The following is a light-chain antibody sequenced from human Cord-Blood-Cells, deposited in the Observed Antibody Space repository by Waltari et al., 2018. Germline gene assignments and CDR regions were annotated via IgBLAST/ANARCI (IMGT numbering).Light chain of an antibody. CDR2: GAS. J-gene: IGKJ1*01. CDR3: QQYGSSPWT. Sequence: EIVLTQSPGTLSLSPGERATPSCRASQSVSSSYLAWYQQKPGQAPRSLIYGASRSATGIPDRFSGSWSETDCTLTSSRLEPEDFAVYYCQQYGSSPWTFVQGTKVEI. CDR1: QSVSSSY. V-gene: IGKV3-20*01.